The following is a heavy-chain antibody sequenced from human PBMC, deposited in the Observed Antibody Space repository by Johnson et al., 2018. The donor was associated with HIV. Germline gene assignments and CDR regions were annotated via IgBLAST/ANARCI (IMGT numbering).Heavy chain of an antibody. CDR3: ARVRPPGLLDAIDI. J-gene: IGHJ3*02. CDR2: ISYDGRNK. CDR1: GFTFSNYA. V-gene: IGHV3-30*04. Sequence: QVQLVESGGGVVQPGRSLRLSCAASGFTFSNYAINWVRQAPGKGLEWVAVISYDGRNKYYADSVKGRFTISRDNSKKPLYLQMNSLRAEDTAVYHCARVRPPGLLDAIDIWGQGTMVTVSS.